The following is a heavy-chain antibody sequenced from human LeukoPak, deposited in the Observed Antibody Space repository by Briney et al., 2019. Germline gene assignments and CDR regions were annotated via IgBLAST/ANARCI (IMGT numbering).Heavy chain of an antibody. CDR1: GFTFSSYS. CDR2: ISSSSSYI. V-gene: IGHV3-21*01. CDR3: VKGSGNPSYYYYYYMDV. Sequence: PGGSLRLSCAASGFTFSSYSMNWVRQAPGKGLEWVSSISSSSSYIYYADSVKGRFTISRDNSKYTLYLQMNSLRPEDTAVYYCVKGSGNPSYYYYYYMDVWGKGTTVTVSS. D-gene: IGHD1-1*01. J-gene: IGHJ6*03.